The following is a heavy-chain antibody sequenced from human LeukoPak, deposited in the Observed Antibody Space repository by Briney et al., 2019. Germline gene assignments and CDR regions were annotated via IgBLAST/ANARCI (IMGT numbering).Heavy chain of an antibody. J-gene: IGHJ4*02. D-gene: IGHD6-13*01. CDR3: AKMPPAGQQRYSHDY. V-gene: IGHV3-30*02. CDR1: GFTFSSYG. CDR2: IRYDGSNK. Sequence: GGSLRLSCAASGFTFSSYGMHWVRQAPGKGLEWVAFIRYDGSNKYYADSVKGRFTISRDNSKNTLYLLMNSLRAEDTAVYYCAKMPPAGQQRYSHDYWGQGTLVTVSS.